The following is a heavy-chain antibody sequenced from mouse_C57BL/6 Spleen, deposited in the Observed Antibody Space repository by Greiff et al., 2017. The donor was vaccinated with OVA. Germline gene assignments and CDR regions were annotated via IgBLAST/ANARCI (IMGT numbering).Heavy chain of an antibody. V-gene: IGHV3-6*01. CDR1: GYSITSGYY. D-gene: IGHD1-1*01. Sequence: EVKLQESGPGLVKPSQSLSLTCSVTGYSITSGYYWNWIRQFPGNKLEWMGYISYDGSNNYNPSLKNRISITRDTSKNQFFLKLNSVTTEYTATYYCARDDGSSFLFDYWGQGTTLTVSS. CDR3: ARDDGSSFLFDY. CDR2: ISYDGSN. J-gene: IGHJ2*01.